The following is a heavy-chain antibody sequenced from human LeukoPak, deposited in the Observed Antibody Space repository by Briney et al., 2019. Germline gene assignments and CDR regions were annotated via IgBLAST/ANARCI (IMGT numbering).Heavy chain of an antibody. J-gene: IGHJ4*02. CDR3: ARDSAGVADY. D-gene: IGHD2-15*01. CDR2: IYYSGST. Sequence: SETLSLTCTVSGGSISGIIYYWGGFRQPPGKGLEWIGSIYYSGSTYYNPSLKSRVTISVDTSKNQFSLKLSSVTAADTAVYYCARDSAGVADYWGQGTLVTLSS. CDR1: GGSISGIIYY. V-gene: IGHV4-39*07.